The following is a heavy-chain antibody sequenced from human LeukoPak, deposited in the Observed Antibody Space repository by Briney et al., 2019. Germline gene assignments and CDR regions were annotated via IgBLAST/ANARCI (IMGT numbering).Heavy chain of an antibody. CDR3: ARGYYDRSGSSNPFDS. D-gene: IGHD3-22*01. CDR1: GDSISSSY. V-gene: IGHV4-59*01. Sequence: SETLSLTCTVSGDSISSSYWSWIRQPPGKRLEWVGYVHYTGKINYNPSLNNRATISVDMSKNQFSLTLTSVTVADTAMYYCARGYYDRSGSSNPFDSWGQGTLVTVSA. J-gene: IGHJ4*02. CDR2: VHYTGKI.